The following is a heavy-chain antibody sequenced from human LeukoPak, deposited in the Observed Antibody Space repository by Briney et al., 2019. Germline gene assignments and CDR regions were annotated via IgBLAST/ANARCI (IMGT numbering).Heavy chain of an antibody. CDR3: ARENFPTIRGYCTDGSCALDF. CDR2: ISGYNGNA. D-gene: IGHD2-15*01. Sequence: GASVKVSCKASGYTFSSYGISWVRQAPGQGLEWMGWISGYNGNANYAQKLQGRVTMTTDTSTSTAYMELRSLRSDDTAVYYCARENFPTIRGYCTDGSCALDFWGQGTLVTVSS. J-gene: IGHJ4*02. V-gene: IGHV1-18*01. CDR1: GYTFSSYG.